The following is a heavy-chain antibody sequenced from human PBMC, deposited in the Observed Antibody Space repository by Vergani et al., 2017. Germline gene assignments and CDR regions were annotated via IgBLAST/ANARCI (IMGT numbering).Heavy chain of an antibody. J-gene: IGHJ6*02. CDR2: IYYSGST. CDR1: GGSISSYY. CDR3: ARHEYSSYHYGMDV. D-gene: IGHD6-6*01. V-gene: IGHV4-59*01. Sequence: QVQLQESGPGLVKPSETLSLTCTVSGGSISSYYWSWIRQPPGKGLEWIGYIYYSGSTNYNPSPKSRVTISVDTSKNQFSLKLSSVTAADTAVYYCARHEYSSYHYGMDVWGQGP.